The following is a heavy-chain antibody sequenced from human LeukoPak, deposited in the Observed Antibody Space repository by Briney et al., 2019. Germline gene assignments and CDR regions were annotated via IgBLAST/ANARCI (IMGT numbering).Heavy chain of an antibody. J-gene: IGHJ4*02. CDR1: GGSFSGYY. CDR2: INHSGST. V-gene: IGHV4-34*01. Sequence: SETLSLTCAVYGGSFSGYYWSWIRQPPGKGLEWIGEINHSGSTNYNPSLKSRVTISVDTSKNQFSLKLSSVTAADTAVSYCARGRIGADHSYGYVGFDYWGQGTLVTVSS. D-gene: IGHD5-18*01. CDR3: ARGRIGADHSYGYVGFDY.